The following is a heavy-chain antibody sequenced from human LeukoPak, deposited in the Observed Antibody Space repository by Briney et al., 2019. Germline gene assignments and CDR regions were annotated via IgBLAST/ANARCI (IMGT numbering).Heavy chain of an antibody. CDR2: ISGSRGST. CDR3: AKDHLPGIVVADRDY. CDR1: GFTFSIYA. J-gene: IGHJ4*02. D-gene: IGHD6-19*01. V-gene: IGHV3-23*01. Sequence: PGGSLRLSCAASGFTFSIYAMSWVRQAPGKGLEWVSAISGSRGSTYYADSVKGRFTISRDNSKNTLYLQINGLRAEDTAVYYCAKDHLPGIVVADRDYWGQGTLVTVSS.